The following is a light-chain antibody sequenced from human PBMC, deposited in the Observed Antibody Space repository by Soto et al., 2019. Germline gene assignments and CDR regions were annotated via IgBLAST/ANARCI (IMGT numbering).Light chain of an antibody. CDR3: SSYRTSYTLFYA. Sequence: QSALTQPASVSGSPGQSITISCTGTSSDVGSDDYVSWYQQFPGKAPKLIIYDVNNRPSGVSDRFSGSKSGNTAFLTISGLQTEDEAHYYCSSYRTSYTLFYAFGTGTKLTVL. V-gene: IGLV2-14*01. CDR2: DVN. J-gene: IGLJ1*01. CDR1: SSDVGSDDY.